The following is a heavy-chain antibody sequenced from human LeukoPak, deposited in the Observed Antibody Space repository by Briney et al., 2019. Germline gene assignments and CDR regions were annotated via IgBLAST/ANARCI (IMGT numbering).Heavy chain of an antibody. CDR2: ISESSSHT. J-gene: IGHJ6*02. Sequence: GGSLRLSCAASGFVFSGYSINWVRQARGKGLEWVSYISESSSHTYYVDSVKGRFTISRDNAKNSLYLQMSSLRAEDTGIYYCARDRAVKARIGGMDVWGQGTTVIVSS. CDR3: ARDRAVKARIGGMDV. CDR1: GFVFSGYS. D-gene: IGHD5-24*01. V-gene: IGHV3-21*06.